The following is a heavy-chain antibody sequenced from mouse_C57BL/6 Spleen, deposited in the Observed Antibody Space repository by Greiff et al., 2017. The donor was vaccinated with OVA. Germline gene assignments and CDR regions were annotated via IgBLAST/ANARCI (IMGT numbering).Heavy chain of an antibody. V-gene: IGHV1-69*01. D-gene: IGHD1-1*01. J-gene: IGHJ4*01. CDR3: ARVGNYSYAMDY. Sequence: VQLQQPGAELVMPGASVKLSCKASGYTFTSYWMHWVKQRPGQGLEWIGEIDPSDSYTNYNQKFKGKSTLTVDKSSSTAYMQLSSLTSEDSAVYYCARVGNYSYAMDYWGQGTSVTVSS. CDR2: IDPSDSYT. CDR1: GYTFTSYW.